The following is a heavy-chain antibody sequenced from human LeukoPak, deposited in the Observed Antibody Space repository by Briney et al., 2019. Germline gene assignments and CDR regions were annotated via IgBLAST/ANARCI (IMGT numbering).Heavy chain of an antibody. CDR3: AKEMVRGVIYYFDY. D-gene: IGHD3-10*01. CDR1: KSTFSSYW. CDR2: ISGSGGST. Sequence: AGGSMRLSWAAAKSTFSSYWMSWVRQAPGKGLEWVSAISGSGGSTYYADSVKGRFTISRDNSKNTLYLQMNSLRADDTAVYYCAKEMVRGVIYYFDYWGQGTLVTVSS. V-gene: IGHV3-23*01. J-gene: IGHJ4*02.